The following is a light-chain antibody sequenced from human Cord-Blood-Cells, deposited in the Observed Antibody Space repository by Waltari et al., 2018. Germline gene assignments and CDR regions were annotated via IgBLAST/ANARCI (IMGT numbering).Light chain of an antibody. CDR3: CSYAGSSTWV. Sequence: QSALTQPASVSGSPGQSIPISRTGTSSDVGCYNLVSWYQQHPGKAPKRMIYEGSKRPSGVSNRFSGSKSGNTASLTISGLQAEDEADYYCCSYAGSSTWVFGGGTKLTVL. V-gene: IGLV2-23*01. CDR2: EGS. J-gene: IGLJ3*02. CDR1: SSDVGCYNL.